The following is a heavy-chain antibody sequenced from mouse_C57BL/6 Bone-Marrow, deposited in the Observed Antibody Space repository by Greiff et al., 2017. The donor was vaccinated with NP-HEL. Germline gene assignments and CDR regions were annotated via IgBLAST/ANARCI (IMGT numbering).Heavy chain of an antibody. J-gene: IGHJ3*01. CDR3: ARQWFAY. CDR1: GFTFSDYY. Sequence: EVQGVESGGGLVQPGGSLKLSCAASGFTFSDYYMYWVRQTPEKRLEWVAYISNGGGSTYYPDTVKGRFTISRDNAKNTLYLQMSRLKSEDTAMYYCARQWFAYWGQGTLVTVSA. CDR2: ISNGGGST. V-gene: IGHV5-12*01.